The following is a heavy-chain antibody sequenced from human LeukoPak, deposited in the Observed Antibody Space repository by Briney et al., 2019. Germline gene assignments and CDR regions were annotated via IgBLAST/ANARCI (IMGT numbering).Heavy chain of an antibody. J-gene: IGHJ4*02. CDR1: GGTFGSHA. V-gene: IGHV1-69*01. D-gene: IGHD5-24*01. CDR2: ILPIFGAP. Sequence: ASVKVSCKTSGGTFGSHAFSWVRQAPGHGLEWMGGILPIFGAPSYAQKFQGRVTITADEATNTVYMELTRLRSEDTAVYYCARASKGGHGYNPPPGYWGQGTLVTVSS. CDR3: ARASKGGHGYNPPPGY.